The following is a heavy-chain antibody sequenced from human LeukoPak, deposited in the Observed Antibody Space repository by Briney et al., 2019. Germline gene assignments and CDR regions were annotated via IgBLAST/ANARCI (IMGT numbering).Heavy chain of an antibody. Sequence: PSQTLSLTCTVSGGSLRSGSYYWSWIRQPAGKGLEWIGRIYNRGSTNYNPSLKSRVTMPEDTSKNQFSLKLTSVTAADTAVYYCARGHGSFDSWGQGTLVTVSA. D-gene: IGHD1-26*01. CDR3: ARGHGSFDS. CDR2: IYNRGST. V-gene: IGHV4-61*02. CDR1: GGSLRSGSYY. J-gene: IGHJ4*02.